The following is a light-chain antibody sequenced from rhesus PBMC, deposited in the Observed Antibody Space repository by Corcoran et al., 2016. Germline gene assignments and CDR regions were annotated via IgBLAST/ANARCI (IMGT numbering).Light chain of an antibody. CDR2: GAS. CDR1: QSVSSY. V-gene: IGKV3-10*01. CDR3: YQHSSGYS. J-gene: IGKJ2*01. Sequence: QVILTQSPATLSLSPGERATLSGRASQSVSSYLAWYQQKPGQAPRLLIYGASSRATGIPDRFSGSGSGTDFPLPISRLGPEDVGVYHCYQHSSGYSFGQGTKVEIK.